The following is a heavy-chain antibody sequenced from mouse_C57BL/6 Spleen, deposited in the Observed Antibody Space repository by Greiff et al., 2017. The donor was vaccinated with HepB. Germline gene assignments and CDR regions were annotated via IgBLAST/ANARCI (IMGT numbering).Heavy chain of an antibody. CDR2: ISYDGSN. V-gene: IGHV3-6*01. Sequence: EVQVVESGPGLVKPSQSLSLTCSVTGYSITSGYYWNWIRQFPGNKLEWMGYISYDGSNNYNPSLKNRISITRDTSKNQFFLKLNSVTTEDTATYYCARRGEGAFAYWGQGTLVTVSA. J-gene: IGHJ3*01. CDR1: GYSITSGYY. CDR3: ARRGEGAFAY.